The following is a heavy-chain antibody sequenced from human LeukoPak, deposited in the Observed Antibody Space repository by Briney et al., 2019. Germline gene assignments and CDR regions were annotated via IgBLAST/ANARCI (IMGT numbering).Heavy chain of an antibody. V-gene: IGHV3-7*01. D-gene: IGHD6-6*01. Sequence: GGSLRLSCAASGFTFSSYWMSWVRQAPGKGLEWVANIKQDGSEKYYVDSVKGRFTISRDNAENSLYLQMNSLRAEDTAVYYCAREGSSSNYYYYYYMDVWGKGTTVTVSS. J-gene: IGHJ6*03. CDR2: IKQDGSEK. CDR3: AREGSSSNYYYYYYMDV. CDR1: GFTFSSYW.